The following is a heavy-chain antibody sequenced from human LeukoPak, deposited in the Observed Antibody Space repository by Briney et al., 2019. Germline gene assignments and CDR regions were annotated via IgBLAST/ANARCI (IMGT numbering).Heavy chain of an antibody. CDR3: VPEMATMYY. Sequence: GGSLRLSCAASGFTFSGYGMHWVRQAPGKGLEWVAVISYDGSNKYYADSVKGRFTISRDNSKNTLYLQMNSLRAEDTAVYYCVPEMATMYYWGQGTLVTVSS. V-gene: IGHV3-30*03. CDR2: ISYDGSNK. CDR1: GFTFSGYG. J-gene: IGHJ4*02. D-gene: IGHD5-24*01.